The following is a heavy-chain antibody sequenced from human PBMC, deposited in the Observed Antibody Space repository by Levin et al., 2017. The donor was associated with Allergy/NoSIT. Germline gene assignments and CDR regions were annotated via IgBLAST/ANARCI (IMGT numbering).Heavy chain of an antibody. Sequence: ASVKVSCKASGYTFTSYGISWVRQAPGQGLEWMGWISVYNGNTNYAQMLQGRVTMTTDTSTSTAYMELMSLRSDDTAVYYCARGSPSPGYFQHWGQGTLVTVSS. CDR1: GYTFTSYG. D-gene: IGHD3-10*01. CDR3: ARGSPSPGYFQH. V-gene: IGHV1-18*01. CDR2: ISVYNGNT. J-gene: IGHJ1*01.